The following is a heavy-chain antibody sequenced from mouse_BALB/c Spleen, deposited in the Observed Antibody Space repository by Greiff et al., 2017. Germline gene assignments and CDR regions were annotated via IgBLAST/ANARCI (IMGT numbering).Heavy chain of an antibody. CDR2: IYPGDGDT. D-gene: IGHD1-1*02. V-gene: IGHV1-80*01. J-gene: IGHJ4*01. CDR3: ASMAPYAMDY. CDR1: GYAFCSYW. Sequence: QVQLQQSGAELVRPGSSVKISCKASGYAFCSYWMNWVKQRPGQGLEWIGQIYPGDGDTNYNGKFKGKATLTADKTSSTAYMQLSSLTSEDSAVYFCASMAPYAMDYWGQGNSVTVSS.